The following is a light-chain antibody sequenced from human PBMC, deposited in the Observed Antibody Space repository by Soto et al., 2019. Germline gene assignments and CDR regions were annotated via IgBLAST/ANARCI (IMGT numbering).Light chain of an antibody. Sequence: QSALTQPPSASGSPGQSVAISCTGTSSDVGGYNYVSWYQQHPGKAPKLMIYEVSNRPSGVSNRFSGSKSGNTASLTISGLQAEDEADYYCSSYTSSSTRVFGGGTKLTDL. CDR2: EVS. V-gene: IGLV2-14*01. CDR1: SSDVGGYNY. CDR3: SSYTSSSTRV. J-gene: IGLJ3*02.